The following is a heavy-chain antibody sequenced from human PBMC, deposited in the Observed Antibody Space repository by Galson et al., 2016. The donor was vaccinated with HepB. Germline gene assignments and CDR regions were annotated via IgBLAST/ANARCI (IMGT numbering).Heavy chain of an antibody. J-gene: IGHJ6*02. CDR2: ISGTSGVT. V-gene: IGHV3-23*01. Sequence: LRLSCAASGFRFSSYAMSWVRQAPGKGLEWVSAISGTSGVTYYADSVRGRFTISSDNSKNTLYLQMNSLRAEDTAIYYCAPEDPDIVLVVAANGMGVWGLGTTVTVSS. CDR3: APEDPDIVLVVAANGMGV. CDR1: GFRFSSYA. D-gene: IGHD2-15*01.